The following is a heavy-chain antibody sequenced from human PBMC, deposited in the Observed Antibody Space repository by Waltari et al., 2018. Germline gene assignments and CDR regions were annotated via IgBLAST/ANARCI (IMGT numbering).Heavy chain of an antibody. CDR3: ARHGGYNHGYPRWFDP. J-gene: IGHJ5*02. V-gene: IGHV4-39*01. D-gene: IGHD5-18*01. CDR2: MYYSGTT. Sequence: QLQLQESGPGLVKPSETLSLTCTVSGGSISSNNYYWGWIRQPPGKGLEWIGTMYYSGTTYDNPSLKSRVAISIDTSKNQFSLKRSSVTAADTALYYCARHGGYNHGYPRWFDPWGQGTLVTVSS. CDR1: GGSISSNNYY.